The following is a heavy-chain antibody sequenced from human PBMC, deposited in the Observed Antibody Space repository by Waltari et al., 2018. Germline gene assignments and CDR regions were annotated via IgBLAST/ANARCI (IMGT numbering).Heavy chain of an antibody. CDR3: IKETNAGGLDY. CDR2: IYGNGGRL. V-gene: IGHV3-9*02. D-gene: IGHD1-7*01. Sequence: EVYLVESGGGLVKPGGSLRLSCVASGLTSIDYGMYWIRQPPGKGLEWVSGIYGNGGRLDYLDSVRGRFTISRDDAKNSLYLQMNSLRVEDTALYFCIKETNAGGLDYWGQGTLVTVSS. CDR1: GLTSIDYG. J-gene: IGHJ4*02.